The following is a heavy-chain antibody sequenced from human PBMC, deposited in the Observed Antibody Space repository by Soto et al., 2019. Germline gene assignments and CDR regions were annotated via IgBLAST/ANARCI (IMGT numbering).Heavy chain of an antibody. Sequence: EVQLVESGGGLVKPGGSLRLSCAASGFTFSSYSMNWVRQAPGKGLEWVSSISSSSSYIYYADSVKGRFTISRDNAKNSLYLQMNTLRAEDTAVYYCARDLGSDGYKSYFDYWGQGTLVTVSS. D-gene: IGHD2-15*01. V-gene: IGHV3-21*01. CDR3: ARDLGSDGYKSYFDY. CDR2: ISSSSSYI. J-gene: IGHJ4*02. CDR1: GFTFSSYS.